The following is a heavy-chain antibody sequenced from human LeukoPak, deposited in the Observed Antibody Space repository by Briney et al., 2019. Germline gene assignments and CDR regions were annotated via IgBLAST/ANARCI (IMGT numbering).Heavy chain of an antibody. J-gene: IGHJ4*02. CDR3: ATVWRWVAATPVFDY. D-gene: IGHD2-15*01. CDR1: GYTLTELS. CDR2: FDPEDGET. Sequence: ASVKVSCKVSGYTLTELSMHWVRQAPGKGLEWMEGFDPEDGETIYAQKFQGRVTMTEDTSTDTAYMELSSLRSEDTAVYYCATVWRWVAATPVFDYWGQGTLVTVSS. V-gene: IGHV1-24*01.